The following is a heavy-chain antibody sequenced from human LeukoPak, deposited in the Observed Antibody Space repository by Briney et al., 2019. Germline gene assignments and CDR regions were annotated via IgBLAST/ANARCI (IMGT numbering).Heavy chain of an antibody. Sequence: ASVKVSCKASGYTFTSYGISWVRQAPGQGLEWMGWISAYNGNTNYAQKLQGRVTMTTDTSTSTAYMELRSLRSDDTAVYYCARDSYSSSSQDAFDIWGQGTMVTVSS. CDR1: GYTFTSYG. CDR3: ARDSYSSSSQDAFDI. CDR2: ISAYNGNT. V-gene: IGHV1-18*01. D-gene: IGHD6-6*01. J-gene: IGHJ3*02.